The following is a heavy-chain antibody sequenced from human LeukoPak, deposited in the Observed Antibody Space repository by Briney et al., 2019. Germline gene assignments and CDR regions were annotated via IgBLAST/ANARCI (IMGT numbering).Heavy chain of an antibody. J-gene: IGHJ4*02. CDR3: ARDISGWDAEYYFDY. Sequence: GASVKVSCKASGYTFTNYGISWVRQAPGQGLEWMGWISVYNGNTNYAQKFQGRVTMTTDTSTSTAYMELRSLRSDDTAVYYCARDISGWDAEYYFDYWGQGTLVTVSS. D-gene: IGHD6-19*01. V-gene: IGHV1-18*01. CDR1: GYTFTNYG. CDR2: ISVYNGNT.